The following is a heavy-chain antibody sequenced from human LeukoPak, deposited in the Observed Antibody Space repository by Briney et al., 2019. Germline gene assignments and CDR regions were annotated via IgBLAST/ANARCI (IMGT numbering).Heavy chain of an antibody. CDR1: GGSISSGGYY. Sequence: KSSETLSLTCTVSGGSISSGGYYWSWIRQHPGKGLEWIGYIYYSGSTNYNPSLKSRVTISVDTSKNQFSLKLSSVTAADTAVYYCARAPRPADDYGDYYYYYGMDVWGQGTTVTVSS. V-gene: IGHV4-31*03. CDR3: ARAPRPADDYGDYYYYYGMDV. J-gene: IGHJ6*02. D-gene: IGHD4-17*01. CDR2: IYYSGST.